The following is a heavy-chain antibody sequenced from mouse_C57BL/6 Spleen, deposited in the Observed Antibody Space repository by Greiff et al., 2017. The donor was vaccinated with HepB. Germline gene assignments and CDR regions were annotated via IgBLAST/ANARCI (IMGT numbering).Heavy chain of an antibody. CDR2: IYPGSGST. D-gene: IGHD1-1*01. CDR1: GYTFTSYW. CDR3: AREFITTVVAPMDY. Sequence: QVQLQQPGAELVKPGASVKMSCKASGYTFTSYWITWVKQRPGQGLEWIGDIYPGSGSTNYNEKFKSKATLTVDTSSSTAYMQLSSLTSEDSAVYYCAREFITTVVAPMDYWGQGTSVTVSS. V-gene: IGHV1-55*01. J-gene: IGHJ4*01.